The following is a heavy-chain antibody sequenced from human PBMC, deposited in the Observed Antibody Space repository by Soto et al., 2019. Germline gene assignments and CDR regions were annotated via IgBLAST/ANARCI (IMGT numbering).Heavy chain of an antibody. CDR2: IYPGDSDT. J-gene: IGHJ5*02. CDR1: GYSVTSYW. Sequence: PGESLKISCKGSGYSVTSYWLGWVRQMPGKGLEWMGIIYPGDSDTRYSPSFQGQVTISADKSISTAYLQWSSLKASDTAMYYCSRGGGSNGDEPGVWFDPWGQGTWSPSPQ. CDR3: SRGGGSNGDEPGVWFDP. D-gene: IGHD2-8*01. V-gene: IGHV5-51*01.